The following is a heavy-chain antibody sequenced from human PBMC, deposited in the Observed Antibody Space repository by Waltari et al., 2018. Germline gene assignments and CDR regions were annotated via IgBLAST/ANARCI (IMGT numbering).Heavy chain of an antibody. CDR2: IRYDGSNK. J-gene: IGHJ4*02. CDR1: GFTFSSYG. D-gene: IGHD6-6*01. CDR3: AKDYRSSSPPSSPDY. V-gene: IGHV3-30*02. Sequence: QVQLVESGGGVVQPGGSLRLSCAASGFTFSSYGMHWVRQAPGKGLEWVAFIRYDGSNKYYADAVKGRFTISRDNSKNTLYLQMNSLRAEDTAVYYCAKDYRSSSPPSSPDYWGQGTLVTVSS.